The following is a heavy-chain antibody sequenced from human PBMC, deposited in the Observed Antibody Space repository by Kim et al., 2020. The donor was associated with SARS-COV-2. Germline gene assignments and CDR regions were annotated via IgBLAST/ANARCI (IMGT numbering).Heavy chain of an antibody. CDR1: GFTFGSYA. CDR3: VKGLTYSSGSGAFDI. V-gene: IGHV3-23*01. D-gene: IGHD6-19*01. Sequence: GGSLRLSCAASGFTFGSYAMTWVRQAPGKGLEWVSTMSGSGSTYYADSVKGRFTVSRDNSKNTLYVQMNILRAEDTAIYYCVKGLTYSSGSGAFDIWGQG. CDR2: MSGSGST. J-gene: IGHJ3*02.